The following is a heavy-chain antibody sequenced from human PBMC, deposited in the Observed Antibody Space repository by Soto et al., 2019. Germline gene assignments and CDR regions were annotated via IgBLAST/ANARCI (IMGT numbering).Heavy chain of an antibody. CDR1: GGSISSYY. V-gene: IGHV4-59*01. Sequence: QVQLQESGPGLVKPSETLSLTCTVSGGSISSYYWSWIRQPPGKGLEWIGNIYYSGSTNYNPSLKSRVTISVDTSKNQFSLKLSSVTAADTAVYYCARAYGGNFFDYWCQGTLVTVYS. CDR2: IYYSGST. J-gene: IGHJ4*02. D-gene: IGHD2-21*02. CDR3: ARAYGGNFFDY.